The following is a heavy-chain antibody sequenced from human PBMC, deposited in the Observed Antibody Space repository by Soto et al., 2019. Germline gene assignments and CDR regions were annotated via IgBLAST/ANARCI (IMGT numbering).Heavy chain of an antibody. J-gene: IGHJ5*02. D-gene: IGHD5-12*01. CDR1: GGTFSSYA. Sequence: SVKVSCKASGGTFSSYAISWVRQAPGQGLEWMGGIIPIFGTANYAQKFQGRVTITADESTSTAYMELSSLRSEDTAVYYWARDRGMATLFDPWGQGTLVTVSS. CDR2: IIPIFGTA. CDR3: ARDRGMATLFDP. V-gene: IGHV1-69*13.